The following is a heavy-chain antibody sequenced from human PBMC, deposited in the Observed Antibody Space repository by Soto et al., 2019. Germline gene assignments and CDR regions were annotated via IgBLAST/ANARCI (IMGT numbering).Heavy chain of an antibody. D-gene: IGHD3-10*01. V-gene: IGHV4-34*01. Sequence: SETLSLTCAVYGGSFSGYYWSWIRQPPGKGLEWIGEINHSGSTNHNPSLKSRVTISVDTSKNQFSLKLSSVTAADTAVYYCARGILRYPYYYGSGSSFVWFDPWGQGTLVTVSS. CDR3: ARGILRYPYYYGSGSSFVWFDP. J-gene: IGHJ5*02. CDR2: INHSGST. CDR1: GGSFSGYY.